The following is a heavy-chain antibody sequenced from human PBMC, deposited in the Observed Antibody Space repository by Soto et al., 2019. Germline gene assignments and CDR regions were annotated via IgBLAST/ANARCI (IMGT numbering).Heavy chain of an antibody. J-gene: IGHJ4*02. D-gene: IGHD3-16*01. V-gene: IGHV1-2*02. CDR2: INPNSAGT. CDR1: GDTFTDNY. CDR3: ARERAGGETATMDFEY. Sequence: QVQLVQSGAEVKKPGASVKVSCKASGDTFTDNYIHWVRQAPGQVLEWMGWINPNSAGTNYAQKFQGRVTMTRDTSITTVYMELSRLRSDDTAVYYCARERAGGETATMDFEYWGQGTLVTVSS.